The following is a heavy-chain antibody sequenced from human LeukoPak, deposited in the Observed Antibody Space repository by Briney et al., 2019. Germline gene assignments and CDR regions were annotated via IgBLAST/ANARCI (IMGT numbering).Heavy chain of an antibody. V-gene: IGHV3-23*01. D-gene: IGHD3-10*01. Sequence: PGGSLRLSCAASGFTFSSYGMSWVRQAPGKGLEWVSIISGGGDSTYYADSVKGRFTISRDNSKNTLYLQMNSLRAEDTAVYYCARSGSGSYFLDYWGQGTLVTVSS. CDR1: GFTFSSYG. CDR3: ARSGSGSYFLDY. CDR2: ISGGGDST. J-gene: IGHJ4*02.